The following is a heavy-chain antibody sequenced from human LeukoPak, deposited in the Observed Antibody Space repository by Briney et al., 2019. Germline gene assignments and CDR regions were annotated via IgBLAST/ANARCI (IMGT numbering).Heavy chain of an antibody. CDR2: IYPGDSDT. CDR1: GYSFSSYW. V-gene: IGHV5-51*01. J-gene: IGHJ4*02. Sequence: GESLKISCKGSGYSFSSYWIGWVRQMPGKGLEWMGIIYPGDSDTRYSPSFQGQVTISADKSISTAYLQWSSLKASDTAMYYCARTYYFDTSGCRRGYYFDFWGQGTLVTVSS. D-gene: IGHD3-22*01. CDR3: ARTYYFDTSGCRRGYYFDF.